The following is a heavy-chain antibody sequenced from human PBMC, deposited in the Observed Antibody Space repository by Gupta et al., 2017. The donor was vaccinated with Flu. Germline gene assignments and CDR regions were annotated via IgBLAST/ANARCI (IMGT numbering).Heavy chain of an antibody. CDR3: ATVTSGC. V-gene: IGHV3-74*03. CDR2: INPDGSST. D-gene: IGHD4-17*01. Sequence: VSQAPGKGLVWVSRINPDGSSTTYAESVKGRFTIARDNAKNTLYLQMNSLGDDDTAVYYCATVTSGCWGQGTLVTVSS. J-gene: IGHJ4*02.